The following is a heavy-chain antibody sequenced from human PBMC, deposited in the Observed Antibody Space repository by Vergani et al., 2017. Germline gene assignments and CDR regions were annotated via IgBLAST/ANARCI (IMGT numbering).Heavy chain of an antibody. CDR3: AKDLYYYGSGSRYYFDY. Sequence: EGQLVESGGGLVQPGGSLRLSCAASGFTFSSYVMSWVRQAPGKGLEWVSAISGSGGSTYYADSVKGRFTISRDNSKNTLYLQMNSLRAEDTAIYYCAKDLYYYGSGSRYYFDYWGQGTLVTVSS. D-gene: IGHD3-10*01. V-gene: IGHV3-23*04. CDR2: ISGSGGST. CDR1: GFTFSSYV. J-gene: IGHJ4*02.